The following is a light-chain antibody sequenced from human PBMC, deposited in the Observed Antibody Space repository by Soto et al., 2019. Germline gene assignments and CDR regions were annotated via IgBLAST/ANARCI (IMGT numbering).Light chain of an antibody. CDR1: SSDVGGYNY. J-gene: IGLJ2*01. CDR3: SSYTRSSTHVV. Sequence: QAVVTQPASVSGSPGQSITISCTGTSSDVGGYNYVSWYQQHPGKAPKLMIYDVSNRPSGVSNRFSGSKSGNTASLTISVLQAEDEADYYFSSYTRSSTHVVFGGGTKVTVL. CDR2: DVS. V-gene: IGLV2-14*01.